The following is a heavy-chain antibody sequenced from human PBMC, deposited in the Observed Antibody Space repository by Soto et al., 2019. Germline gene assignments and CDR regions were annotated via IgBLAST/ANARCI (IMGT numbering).Heavy chain of an antibody. CDR2: ISAYNGNT. V-gene: IGHV1-18*01. Sequence: GASVKIACTASGYTVTSYGIGWVRQAPGQGIEWMGWISAYNGNTNYAQKLQGRVTMTTDTSTSTAYMELRSLRSDDTAVYYCARDAPPEDYWGQGTLVTVSS. CDR3: ARDAPPEDY. J-gene: IGHJ4*02. CDR1: GYTVTSYG.